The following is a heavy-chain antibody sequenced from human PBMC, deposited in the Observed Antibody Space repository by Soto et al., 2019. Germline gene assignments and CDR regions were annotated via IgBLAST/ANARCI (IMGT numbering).Heavy chain of an antibody. CDR2: IYPDDSDI. CDR1: GNIFTKYW. V-gene: IGHV5-51*01. J-gene: IGHJ4*02. Sequence: XESLKLFWQCSGNIFTKYWIAWVRQMPGKGLEWMGIIYPDDSDIKYSPSFEGQVTISADKSLSSAYLQWSSLKASDTAIYYCVRGDSGNHWGQGTLVTVSS. D-gene: IGHD1-26*01. CDR3: VRGDSGNH.